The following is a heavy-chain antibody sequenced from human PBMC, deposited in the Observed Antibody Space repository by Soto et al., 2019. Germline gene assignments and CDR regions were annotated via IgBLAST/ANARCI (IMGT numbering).Heavy chain of an antibody. CDR3: ARGGGYYYNLPYYYGMDV. CDR2: INHSGST. CDR1: GGSFSGYY. Sequence: SETLSLTCAVYGGSFSGYYWSWIRQPPGKGLEWIGEINHSGSTNYNPSLKSRVTISVDTSKNQFSLKLSSVTAADTAVYYCARGGGYYYNLPYYYGMDVWGQGTTVTVSS. D-gene: IGHD3-22*01. J-gene: IGHJ6*02. V-gene: IGHV4-34*01.